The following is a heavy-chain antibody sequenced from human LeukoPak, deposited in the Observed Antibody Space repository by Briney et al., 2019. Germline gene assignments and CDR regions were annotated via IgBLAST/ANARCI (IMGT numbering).Heavy chain of an antibody. J-gene: IGHJ6*02. V-gene: IGHV1-8*01. CDR2: MNPNSGNT. CDR3: ARGGGAAGIQDYYYYYGMDV. CDR1: GYTFTSYD. Sequence: ASVKVSCKASGYTFTSYDINWVRQATGQGLEWMGWMNPNSGNTGYAQKFQGRVTMTRNTSVSTAYMELSSLRSEDTAVYYCARGGGAAGIQDYYYYYGMDVWGQGTTVTVSS. D-gene: IGHD6-13*01.